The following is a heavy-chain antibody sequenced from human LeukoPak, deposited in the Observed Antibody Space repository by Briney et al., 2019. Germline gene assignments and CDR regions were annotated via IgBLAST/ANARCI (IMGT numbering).Heavy chain of an antibody. CDR3: TTASKRQHFDY. V-gene: IGHV3-15*01. CDR1: GFTFNNAW. CDR2: IKSKTDDATT. J-gene: IGHJ4*02. Sequence: GGSLRLSCAASGFTFNNAWMTWVRQAPGKGLELVGRIKSKTDDATTDFAAPVKGRFTISRDDSRNTVYLQMNSLKTEDTAVYYCTTASKRQHFDYWGQGTLVTVSS.